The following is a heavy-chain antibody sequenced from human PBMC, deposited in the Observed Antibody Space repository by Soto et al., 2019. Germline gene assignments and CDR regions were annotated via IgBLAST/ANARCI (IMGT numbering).Heavy chain of an antibody. Sequence: HVQLVESGGGVVQPGRSLRLSCAASGFTFSSYAMHWVRQAPGKGLEGVAVISYDGSNKYYADSVKGRFTISRDNSKNTLYLQMNSLRAEDTAVYYCASPISGWNSPPYDYWGQGTLVTVSS. D-gene: IGHD6-19*01. J-gene: IGHJ4*02. CDR1: GFTFSSYA. CDR2: ISYDGSNK. CDR3: ASPISGWNSPPYDY. V-gene: IGHV3-30-3*01.